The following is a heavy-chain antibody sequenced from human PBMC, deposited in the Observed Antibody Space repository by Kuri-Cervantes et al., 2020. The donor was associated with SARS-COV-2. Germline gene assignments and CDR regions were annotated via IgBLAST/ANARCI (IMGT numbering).Heavy chain of an antibody. J-gene: IGHJ4*02. CDR1: GGSISSCSYY. CDR2: IYYSGST. D-gene: IGHD5-18*01. V-gene: IGHV4-39*01. Sequence: SETLSLTCTVSGGSISSCSYYWGWIRQPPGKGLEWIGSIYYSGSTYYNPSLKSRVTISVDTSKNQFSLKLSSVTAADTAVYYCASQVDTAMAFDYWGQGTLVTVSS. CDR3: ASQVDTAMAFDY.